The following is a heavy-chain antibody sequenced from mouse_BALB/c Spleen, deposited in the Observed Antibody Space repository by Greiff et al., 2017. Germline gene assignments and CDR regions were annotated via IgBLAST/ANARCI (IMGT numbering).Heavy chain of an antibody. V-gene: IGHV5-12-1*01. CDR1: GFAFSSYD. Sequence: EVKLVESGGGLVKPGGSLKLSCAASGFAFSSYDMSWVRQTPEKRLEWVAYISSGGGSTYLPDPVKGRFTISRDNAKNTLYLQMSSLKSEDTAMYYCARHTGTYYAMDYWGQGTSVTVSS. D-gene: IGHD4-1*01. CDR2: ISSGGGST. CDR3: ARHTGTYYAMDY. J-gene: IGHJ4*01.